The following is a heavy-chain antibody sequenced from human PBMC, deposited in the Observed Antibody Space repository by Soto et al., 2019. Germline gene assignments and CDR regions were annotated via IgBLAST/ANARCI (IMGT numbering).Heavy chain of an antibody. J-gene: IGHJ6*02. D-gene: IGHD5-12*01. CDR2: IYYSGST. CDR1: DGSLSSSRYY. Sequence: TLSLTSTVPDGSLSSSRYYWAWIRQPTGKGLEWIGSIYYSGSTYYNPSLKSRVTISVDTSKNQFSLKLSSVTAADTAVYYCASGYSGYDWMGVWGNEYYYYGMDVWGQGTTVS. V-gene: IGHV4-39*01. CDR3: ASGYSGYDWMGVWGNEYYYYGMDV.